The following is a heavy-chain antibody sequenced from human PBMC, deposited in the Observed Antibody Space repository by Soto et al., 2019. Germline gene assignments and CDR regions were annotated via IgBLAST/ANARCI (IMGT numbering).Heavy chain of an antibody. D-gene: IGHD3-22*01. CDR2: IIPIFGTA. Sequence: SVRVSCKASGGTFSSYAISWVRQAPGQGLEWMGGIIPIFGTANYAQKFQGRVTITADESTSTAYMELSSLRSEDTAVYYCARVHDSSGYHFDYWGQGTRVTVPQ. V-gene: IGHV1-69*13. CDR1: GGTFSSYA. J-gene: IGHJ4*02. CDR3: ARVHDSSGYHFDY.